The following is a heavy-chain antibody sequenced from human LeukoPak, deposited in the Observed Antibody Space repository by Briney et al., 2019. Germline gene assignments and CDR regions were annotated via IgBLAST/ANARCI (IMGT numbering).Heavy chain of an antibody. Sequence: ASVKVSCKASGGTFSSYAISWVRQAPGQGLEWMGWISAYNGNTNYAQKFQGRVTMTTDTSTSTAYMELRSLRSDDTAVYYCARGYYGSGSYRDPDYWGQGTLVTVSS. CDR2: ISAYNGNT. CDR1: GGTFSSYA. CDR3: ARGYYGSGSYRDPDY. D-gene: IGHD3-10*01. V-gene: IGHV1-18*01. J-gene: IGHJ4*02.